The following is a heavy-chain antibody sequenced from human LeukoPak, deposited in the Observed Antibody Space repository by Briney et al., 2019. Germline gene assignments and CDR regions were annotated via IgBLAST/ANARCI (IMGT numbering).Heavy chain of an antibody. CDR1: GGSISSGNYY. D-gene: IGHD6-6*01. CDR3: ARKYPDHWFDP. CDR2: IFYLGNT. V-gene: IGHV4-30-4*01. J-gene: IGHJ5*02. Sequence: SETLSLTCTVSGGSISSGNYYWSWIRQPPGKGLEWVGYIFYLGNTYYTPSLKSRVTISVDTSKNQFSLKLSSVTAADTAVYYCARKYPDHWFDPWGQGTLVTVSS.